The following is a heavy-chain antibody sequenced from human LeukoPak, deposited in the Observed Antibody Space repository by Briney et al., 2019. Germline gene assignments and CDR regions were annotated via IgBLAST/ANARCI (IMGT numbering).Heavy chain of an antibody. J-gene: IGHJ4*02. CDR3: AKGRTYYYGSGSYSAFDY. CDR1: GFTFSDYA. V-gene: IGHV3-23*01. Sequence: GSLRLSCTASGFTFSDYAMNWVRQAPGKGLEWVSSISGSGGSTYYADSVKGRFTISRDNSKNTLYLQMNSLGAEDTAVYYCAKGRTYYYGSGSYSAFDYWGQGTLVTVSS. D-gene: IGHD3-10*01. CDR2: ISGSGGST.